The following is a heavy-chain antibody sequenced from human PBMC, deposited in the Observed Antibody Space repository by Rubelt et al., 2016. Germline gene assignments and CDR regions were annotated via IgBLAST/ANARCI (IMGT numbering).Heavy chain of an antibody. D-gene: IGHD4-23*01. Sequence: EVQLLESGGVLVQPGGCLRVSCAASGFTFSRYAMNWVRQAPGKGLEWVAGISGGSGSTYYADSVKGRFTISSDNAKNTLYLQMNSLIAEDTAVYYSARDGSWGGKESAFDSWGQGTMVTVS. CDR1: GFTFSRYA. J-gene: IGHJ3*02. CDR2: ISGGSGST. V-gene: IGHV3-23*01. CDR3: ARDGSWGGKESAFDS.